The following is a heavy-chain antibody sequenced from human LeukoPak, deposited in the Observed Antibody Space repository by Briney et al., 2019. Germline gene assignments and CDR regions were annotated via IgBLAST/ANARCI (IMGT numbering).Heavy chain of an antibody. D-gene: IGHD3-22*01. V-gene: IGHV1-69*05. Sequence: TVKVSCKASGGTFSSYAISWVRQAPGQGLEWMGRIIPIFGTANYAQKFQGRVTITTDESTSTAYMELSSLRSEDTAVYYCARGAPPHPYYDSSGSLDYWGQGTLVTVSS. CDR1: GGTFSSYA. CDR3: ARGAPPHPYYDSSGSLDY. J-gene: IGHJ4*02. CDR2: IIPIFGTA.